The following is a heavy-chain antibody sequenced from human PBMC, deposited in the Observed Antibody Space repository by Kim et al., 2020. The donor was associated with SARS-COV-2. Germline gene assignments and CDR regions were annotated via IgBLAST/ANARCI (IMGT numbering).Heavy chain of an antibody. Sequence: IYYQDCGKGRFTISRDNAKDALYLQVSSLRDEDTAVYYCARGKSCPPAFEIWGQGTMVTVSS. CDR2: I. V-gene: IGHV3-48*02. J-gene: IGHJ3*02. CDR3: ARGKSCPPAFEI. D-gene: IGHD2-15*01.